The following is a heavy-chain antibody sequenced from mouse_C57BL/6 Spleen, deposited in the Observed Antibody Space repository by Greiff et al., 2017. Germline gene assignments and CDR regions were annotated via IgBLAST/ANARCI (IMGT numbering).Heavy chain of an antibody. V-gene: IGHV1-54*01. Sequence: VQLQQSGAELVRPGTSVKVSCKASGYAFTNYLIEWVKQRPGQGLEWIGVINPGSGGTNYNEKFKGKATLTADKSSSTAYMQLSSLTSEDSAVYFCARWLLGYFDYWGQGTTLTVSS. CDR1: GYAFTNYL. CDR2: INPGSGGT. D-gene: IGHD2-3*01. CDR3: ARWLLGYFDY. J-gene: IGHJ2*01.